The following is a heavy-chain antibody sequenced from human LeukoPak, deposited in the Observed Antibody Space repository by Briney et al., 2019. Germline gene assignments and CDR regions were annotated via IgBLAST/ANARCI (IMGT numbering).Heavy chain of an antibody. Sequence: SETLSLTCAVSGGSISSSNWWSWVRQPPGKGLEWIGEINHSGSTNYNPSLKSRVTISVDTSKNQFSLKLSSVTAADTAVYYCARVRRGRAVAGTSPPPYYFDYWGQGTLVTVSS. D-gene: IGHD6-19*01. CDR2: INHSGST. J-gene: IGHJ4*02. V-gene: IGHV4-4*02. CDR3: ARVRRGRAVAGTSPPPYYFDY. CDR1: GGSISSSNW.